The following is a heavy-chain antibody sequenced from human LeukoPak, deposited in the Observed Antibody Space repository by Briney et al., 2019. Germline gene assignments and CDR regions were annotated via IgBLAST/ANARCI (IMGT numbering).Heavy chain of an antibody. Sequence: ASVKVSCKASGYTFTGYYMHWVRQAPGQGLEWMGRINPNSGGTNYAQKFQGRVTMTRDTSISTAYMELSRLRSDDTAVYYCALSSNYYDSSGYSYWGQRTLVTVSS. D-gene: IGHD3-22*01. V-gene: IGHV1-2*06. J-gene: IGHJ4*02. CDR3: ALSSNYYDSSGYSY. CDR1: GYTFTGYY. CDR2: INPNSGGT.